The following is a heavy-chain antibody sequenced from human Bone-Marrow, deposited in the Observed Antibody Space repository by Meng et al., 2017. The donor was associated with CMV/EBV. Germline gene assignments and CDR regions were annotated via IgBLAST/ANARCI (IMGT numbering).Heavy chain of an antibody. CDR3: ARGGGSLDY. J-gene: IGHJ4*02. CDR1: GGSFSGYY. Sequence: SETLSLTCAVYGGSFSGYYWSWIRQPPGKGLEWIGEINHSGSTNYDPSLKSRVTISVDTSKNQFSLKLSSVTAADTAVYYCARGGGSLDYWGQGTLVTVSS. D-gene: IGHD1-26*01. CDR2: INHSGST. V-gene: IGHV4-34*01.